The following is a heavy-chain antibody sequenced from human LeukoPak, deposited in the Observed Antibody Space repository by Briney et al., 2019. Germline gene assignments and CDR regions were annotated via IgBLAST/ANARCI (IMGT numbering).Heavy chain of an antibody. J-gene: IGHJ4*02. D-gene: IGHD3-3*01. Sequence: SVKVSCKASGYTVTSYGISWVRQAPGQGLEWMGGIIPIFGTANYAQKFQGRVTITADESTSTAYMELSSLRSEDTAVYYCARETIFGVVRHFDYWGQGTLVTVSS. CDR2: IIPIFGTA. V-gene: IGHV1-69*13. CDR3: ARETIFGVVRHFDY. CDR1: GYTVTSYG.